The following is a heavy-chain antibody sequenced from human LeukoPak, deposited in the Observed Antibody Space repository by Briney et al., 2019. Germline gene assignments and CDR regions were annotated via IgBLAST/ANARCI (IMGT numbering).Heavy chain of an antibody. CDR2: ISYGGSNE. CDR1: GFTFSSYV. D-gene: IGHD2-15*01. CDR3: AKDEAKDIVVVVAAIDGGNWFDP. J-gene: IGHJ5*02. Sequence: GGSLRLSCAASGFTFSSYVMHWVRQAPGKGLEWVAIISYGGSNEYYADSVKGRFTISRDNSKNTLYLQMNSLRAEDTAVYYCAKDEAKDIVVVVAAIDGGNWFDPWGQGTLVTVSS. V-gene: IGHV3-30*04.